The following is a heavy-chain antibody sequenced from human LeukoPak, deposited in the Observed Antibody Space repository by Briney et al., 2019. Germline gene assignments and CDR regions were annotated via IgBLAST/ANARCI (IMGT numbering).Heavy chain of an antibody. J-gene: IGHJ4*02. D-gene: IGHD1-26*01. V-gene: IGHV3-48*01. CDR2: ISSSSSSI. Sequence: GGSLRLSCAASGFTFSSYSMNWVRQAPGKGLGWVSYISSSSSSIYYADSVGGRLTISRDNAKNSLYLQMNSLRAEDTAVYYCARDLGLDYWGQGTLVTVSS. CDR1: GFTFSSYS. CDR3: ARDLGLDY.